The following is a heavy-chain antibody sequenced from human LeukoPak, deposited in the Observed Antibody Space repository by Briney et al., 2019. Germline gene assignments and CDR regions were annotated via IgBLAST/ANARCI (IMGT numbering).Heavy chain of an antibody. D-gene: IGHD2-15*01. CDR1: GGSFSGYY. J-gene: IGHJ3*02. CDR3: AREDCSGGDCYTFDI. Sequence: SETPSLTCAVYGGSFSGYYWSWIRQPPGKGLEWIGEINHSGNTNYSPSLKSRATISVDTSKNQFSLKLNSVTAADTAVYFCAREDCSGGDCYTFDIWGRGTMVTVS. CDR2: INHSGNT. V-gene: IGHV4-34*01.